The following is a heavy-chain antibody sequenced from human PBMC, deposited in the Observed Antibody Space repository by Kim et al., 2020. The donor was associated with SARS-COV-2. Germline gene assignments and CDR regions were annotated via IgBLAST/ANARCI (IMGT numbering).Heavy chain of an antibody. D-gene: IGHD1-20*01. V-gene: IGHV3-11*06. J-gene: IGHJ4*02. Sequence: ADSVKGRFTISRDNAEKSLYLEMNSLRAEETAVYYCAKLYVFGIPNYFDSWSQGTLVTVSS. CDR3: AKLYVFGIPNYFDS.